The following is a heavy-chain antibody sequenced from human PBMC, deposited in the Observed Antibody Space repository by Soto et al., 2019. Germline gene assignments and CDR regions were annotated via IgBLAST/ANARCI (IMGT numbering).Heavy chain of an antibody. CDR1: GFTFSSYW. D-gene: IGHD3-10*01. Sequence: HPGGSLRLSCAASGFTFSSYWTSWVRQAPGKGLEWVANIKEDGSEKNYVDSVKGQFTISRDNAKNSLYLQMNSLRAEDTAVYYCARERYYYGSGDYWGQGTLVTVSS. CDR3: ARERYYYGSGDY. V-gene: IGHV3-7*01. CDR2: IKEDGSEK. J-gene: IGHJ4*02.